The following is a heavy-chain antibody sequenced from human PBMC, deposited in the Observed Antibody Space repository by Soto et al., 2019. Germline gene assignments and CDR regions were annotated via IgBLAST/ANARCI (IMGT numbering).Heavy chain of an antibody. J-gene: IGHJ6*02. V-gene: IGHV1-69*13. D-gene: IGHD5-18*01. CDR2: IIPIFGTA. Sequence: ASVKVSCKASGGTFSSYAISWVRQAPGQGLEWMGGIIPIFGTANYAQKFQGRVTITADESTSTAYMELSSLRSEDTAVYYCARDLVVDTAMVTGIPDNYYYYYGMDVWGQGTTVPVSS. CDR3: ARDLVVDTAMVTGIPDNYYYYYGMDV. CDR1: GGTFSSYA.